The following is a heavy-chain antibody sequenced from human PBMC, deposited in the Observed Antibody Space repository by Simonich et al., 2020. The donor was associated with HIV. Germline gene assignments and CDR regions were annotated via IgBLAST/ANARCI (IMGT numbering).Heavy chain of an antibody. D-gene: IGHD2-2*01. CDR1: GFTFSSYS. CDR3: ARDGRKGSSTSCSDY. V-gene: IGHV3-21*01. CDR2: ISSSSSYI. Sequence: EVQLVESGGGLVKPGGSLRLSCAPSGFTFSSYSMNWVRQAPGKGLEWVSSISSSSSYIYYADSVKGRFTISRDNAKNSLYLQMNSLRAEDTAVYYCARDGRKGSSTSCSDYWGQGTLVTVSS. J-gene: IGHJ4*02.